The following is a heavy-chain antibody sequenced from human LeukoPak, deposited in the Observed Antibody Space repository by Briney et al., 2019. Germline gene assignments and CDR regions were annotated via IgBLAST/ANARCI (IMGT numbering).Heavy chain of an antibody. J-gene: IGHJ5*02. Sequence: SETLSLTCTVSGGSINTYYWSWIRQPAGKGLEWIGRIYTSGCTNYNPSLKSRVTISIDKSKNQLSLKLSSVTAADTAVYYCARDLWRFDPWGQGTLVTVSS. CDR3: ARDLWRFDP. V-gene: IGHV4-4*07. CDR2: IYTSGCT. D-gene: IGHD2/OR15-2a*01. CDR1: GGSINTYY.